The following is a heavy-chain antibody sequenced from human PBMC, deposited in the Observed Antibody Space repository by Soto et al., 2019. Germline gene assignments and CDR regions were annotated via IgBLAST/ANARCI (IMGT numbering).Heavy chain of an antibody. D-gene: IGHD3-9*01. V-gene: IGHV3-23*01. J-gene: IGHJ3*02. Sequence: EAQLLESGGVLMQPGGSLRLSSVGSGYNFNKDAVSWVRQAPGKGLEWVSAINIRGDNKFYTDYMKGRFTISKDNSKNMLYLEMNSITAEDTGVYHCARGAYYFDATGYYDVDICGQGTSVTVTS. CDR2: INIRGDNK. CDR3: ARGAYYFDATGYYDVDI. CDR1: GYNFNKDA.